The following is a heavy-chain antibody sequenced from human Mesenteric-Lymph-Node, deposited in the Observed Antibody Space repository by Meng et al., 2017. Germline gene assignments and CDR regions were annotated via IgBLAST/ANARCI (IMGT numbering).Heavy chain of an antibody. D-gene: IGHD3-16*01. J-gene: IGHJ6*02. Sequence: GGSLRLSCAASGFTFSSYEMNWVRQAPGKGLEWVSYISSSGSTIYYADSVKGRFTISRDNAKNSLYLQMNSLRAEDTAVYYCARDGLRGRIYYYYYGMDVWGQGTTVTVSS. CDR2: ISSSGSTI. CDR3: ARDGLRGRIYYYYYGMDV. CDR1: GFTFSSYE. V-gene: IGHV3-48*03.